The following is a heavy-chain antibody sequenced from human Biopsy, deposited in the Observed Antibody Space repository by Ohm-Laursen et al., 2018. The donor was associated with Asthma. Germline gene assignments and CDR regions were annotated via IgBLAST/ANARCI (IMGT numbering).Heavy chain of an antibody. CDR3: ARTFHFWSPYHAEHYQL. Sequence: SLRLSCAASGFTFGDYCMSWVRQVPGKGLEWVANIKHDGTEKNHVDSLKGRFTISRDNAKNSLYLQMNSLRAEDTAVYYCARTFHFWSPYHAEHYQLWGQGTLVTVPP. CDR2: IKHDGTEK. CDR1: GFTFGDYC. V-gene: IGHV3-7*03. D-gene: IGHD3-3*02. J-gene: IGHJ1*01.